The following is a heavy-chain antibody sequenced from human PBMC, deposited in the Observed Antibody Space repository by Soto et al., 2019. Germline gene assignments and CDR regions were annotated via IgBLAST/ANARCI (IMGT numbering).Heavy chain of an antibody. J-gene: IGHJ4*02. Sequence: EVQLLESGGGLVQPGGSLRLSCAASGFTLSNYAMSWVRQAPGKGLEWVSTISGSGGRIYYADSVKGRFTISRDNSKNTLYLQMSSLRAEDTAVYYCGKTDGVEGQLVDSRGQGTLVTVSS. V-gene: IGHV3-23*01. CDR1: GFTLSNYA. D-gene: IGHD6-6*01. CDR2: ISGSGGRI. CDR3: GKTDGVEGQLVDS.